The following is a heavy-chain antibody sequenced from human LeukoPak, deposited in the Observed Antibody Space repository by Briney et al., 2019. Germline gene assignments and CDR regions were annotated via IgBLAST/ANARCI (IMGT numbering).Heavy chain of an antibody. Sequence: PGGALRLSCAPSGVTFSSNWMSWVRQAPGKGLEWVANIKQDGSEKYYVDSVEGRFTISRDNAKKSLYLQMNSLRAEDTAVYYCARDDYEILTGYYPLPSDGMDVWGQGTTVTVSS. V-gene: IGHV3-7*01. D-gene: IGHD3-9*01. CDR1: GVTFSSNW. CDR3: ARDDYEILTGYYPLPSDGMDV. CDR2: IKQDGSEK. J-gene: IGHJ6*01.